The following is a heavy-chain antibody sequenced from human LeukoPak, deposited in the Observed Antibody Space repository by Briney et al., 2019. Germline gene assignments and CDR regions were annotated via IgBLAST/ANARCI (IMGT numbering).Heavy chain of an antibody. D-gene: IGHD6-19*01. V-gene: IGHV3-21*04. J-gene: IGHJ4*02. CDR3: AKLASSSGWYECDY. CDR2: ITGSSTYI. Sequence: PGGSLRLSCAASGFTFSSYTMNWVRQAPGKGLEWVSSITGSSTYIYYADSVKGRFTISRDNAKNSLYLQMNSLRAEDTAVYYCAKLASSSGWYECDYWGQGTLVTVSA. CDR1: GFTFSSYT.